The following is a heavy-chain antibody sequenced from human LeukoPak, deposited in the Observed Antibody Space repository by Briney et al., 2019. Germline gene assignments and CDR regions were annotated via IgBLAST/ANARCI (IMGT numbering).Heavy chain of an antibody. CDR3: GKAITMVRGVIISPDY. V-gene: IGHV3-23*01. J-gene: IGHJ4*02. Sequence: PGGSLRLSCAASGFTFNTYVISWVRQAPGKGLEWVSSMSGSGSSTYYADSVKGRFTISRDNSNNTLYLQMNSLRAEDTAVYYCGKAITMVRGVIISPDYWGQGTLVTVSS. CDR1: GFTFNTYV. D-gene: IGHD3-10*01. CDR2: MSGSGSST.